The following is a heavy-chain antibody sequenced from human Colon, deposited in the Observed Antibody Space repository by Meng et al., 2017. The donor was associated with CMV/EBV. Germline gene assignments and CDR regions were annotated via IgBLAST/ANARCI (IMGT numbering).Heavy chain of an antibody. CDR1: GFTFTNYG. D-gene: IGHD1-26*01. J-gene: IGHJ6*02. V-gene: IGHV3-30*02. CDR3: AKDLAYVGLGSNLYYYYNMDV. CDR2: TRYDGNNE. Sequence: GGSLRLSCATSGFTFTNYGMHWVRQAPGKGLEWVAFTRYDGNNEDHADSVRGRFTISRDISKNTLYLQMNRLRGDDTAVYYCAKDLAYVGLGSNLYYYYNMDVWGQGTTVTVSS.